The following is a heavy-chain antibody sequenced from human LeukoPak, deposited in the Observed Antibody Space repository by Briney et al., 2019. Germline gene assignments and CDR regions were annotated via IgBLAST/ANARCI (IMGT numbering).Heavy chain of an antibody. V-gene: IGHV3-7*01. CDR3: AKDLRIAAAGSGYYYGMDV. Sequence: GGSLRLSCAASGFTFSNYWMNWVRQAPGKGLEWVANIKQDGSEKYYVDSVKGRFTISRDNSKNTLYLQMNSLRAEDTAVYYCAKDLRIAAAGSGYYYGMDVWGQGTTVTVSS. D-gene: IGHD6-13*01. CDR2: IKQDGSEK. J-gene: IGHJ6*02. CDR1: GFTFSNYW.